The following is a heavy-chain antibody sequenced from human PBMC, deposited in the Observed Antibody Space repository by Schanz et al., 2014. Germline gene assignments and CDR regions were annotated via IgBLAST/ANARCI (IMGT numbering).Heavy chain of an antibody. V-gene: IGHV1-46*01. J-gene: IGHJ5*01. CDR2: INPSSGTT. D-gene: IGHD3-10*01. Sequence: QVQLVQSGAEVKKPGVSVKVSCKASGYTFTTYYIHWVRQAPGQGLEWMGKINPSSGTTRIAQNFQGRLTVTRDTSTSTVNMELSSLRSEDTAVYYCAKQHIVRGVIYLNWCDSWGQGTLVTVSS. CDR1: GYTFTTYY. CDR3: AKQHIVRGVIYLNWCDS.